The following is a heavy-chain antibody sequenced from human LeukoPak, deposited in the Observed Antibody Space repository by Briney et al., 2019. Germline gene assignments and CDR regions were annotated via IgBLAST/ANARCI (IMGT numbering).Heavy chain of an antibody. V-gene: IGHV3-23*01. J-gene: IGHJ4*02. CDR2: ISPSGDIT. D-gene: IGHD1-26*01. Sequence: GGTLRLSCAGSGFIFSSHGMNWVRQAPGKGLEWVSGISPSGDITYYTDSVRGRFTISRDNFKNTLSLQVNSLRAEDTAMYYCAKRNRWEVYFDYWGQGTLVTVSS. CDR1: GFIFSSHG. CDR3: AKRNRWEVYFDY.